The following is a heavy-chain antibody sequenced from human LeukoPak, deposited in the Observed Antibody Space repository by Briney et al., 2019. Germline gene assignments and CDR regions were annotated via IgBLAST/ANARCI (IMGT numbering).Heavy chain of an antibody. CDR1: GGSISSGSYY. J-gene: IGHJ6*03. CDR2: IYTSGST. D-gene: IGHD3-10*01. CDR3: ARDSRVLRGHIRYYYYMDV. V-gene: IGHV4-61*02. Sequence: PSQTLSLTCTVSGGSISSGSYYWSWIRQPAGKGLEWIGRIYTSGSTNYNPSLKSRVTMSVDTSKNQFSLRLSSVTAADTAVYYCARDSRVLRGHIRYYYYMDVWGKGTTVTISS.